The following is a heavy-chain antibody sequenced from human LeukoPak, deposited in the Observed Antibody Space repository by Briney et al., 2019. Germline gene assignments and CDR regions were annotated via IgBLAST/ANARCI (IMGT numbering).Heavy chain of an antibody. Sequence: GGSLRLSCAASGFTFSSYSMNWVRQAPGKGLEWVSSISSSSSYIYYADSVKGRFTISRDNAKNTLFLQMNSLRAEDTAVYYCAKDFEASLFGVATAFDYWGQGTLVTVSS. J-gene: IGHJ4*02. V-gene: IGHV3-21*04. D-gene: IGHD3-3*01. CDR1: GFTFSSYS. CDR3: AKDFEASLFGVATAFDY. CDR2: ISSSSSYI.